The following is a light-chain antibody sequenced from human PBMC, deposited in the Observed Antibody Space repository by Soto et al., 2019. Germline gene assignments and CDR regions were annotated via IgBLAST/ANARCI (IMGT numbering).Light chain of an antibody. CDR3: QQYKSYHS. CDR2: DIS. V-gene: IGKV1-5*01. CDR1: QSLSNW. J-gene: IGKJ2*03. Sequence: DIQMTQSPSTLSASVGDRVTISCRASQSLSNWLAWYQQKPGKAPKLLIYDISSLESGVPSRFSGSGSGTEFTLTISSLQPDDFATYFCQQYKSYHSFGQGTQLEL.